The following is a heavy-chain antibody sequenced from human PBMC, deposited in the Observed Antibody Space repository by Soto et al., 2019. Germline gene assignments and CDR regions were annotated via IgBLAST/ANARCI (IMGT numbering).Heavy chain of an antibody. CDR2: IVVGSGNT. CDR1: GFTFTSSA. Sequence: SVKVSCKASGFTFTSSAVQWVRQARGQRLEWIGWIVVGSGNTNYAQKFQERVTITRDMSTSTAYMELSSLRSEDTAVYYCAARGSSSKPGYYYYGTDVWGQGTTVTVSS. V-gene: IGHV1-58*01. CDR3: AARGSSSKPGYYYYGTDV. D-gene: IGHD6-6*01. J-gene: IGHJ6*02.